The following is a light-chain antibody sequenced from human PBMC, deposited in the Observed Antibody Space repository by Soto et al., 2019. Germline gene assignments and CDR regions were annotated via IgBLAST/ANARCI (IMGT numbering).Light chain of an antibody. V-gene: IGKV3-20*01. CDR2: GAS. Sequence: EVVLTQSPGTLSLSPGERATLSCRASQSVTSSYLAWYQQKPGQTPRLLIYGASTRATGIPDRFSGSGSGTDFTLTISRLEPEDFAVYYCQQYTSSPPRYTFGQGTKLEIK. CDR1: QSVTSSY. CDR3: QQYTSSPPRYT. J-gene: IGKJ2*01.